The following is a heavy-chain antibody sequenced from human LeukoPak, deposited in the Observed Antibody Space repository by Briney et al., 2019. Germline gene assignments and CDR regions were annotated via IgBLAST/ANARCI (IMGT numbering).Heavy chain of an antibody. Sequence: GGSLRLSCAASGFTFSSYAMSWVRQAPGKGLEWVSAISGSGGSTYYADSVKGRFTISRDNSKNTLYLQMNSLRAEDTAVYYCASRYCSGGSCNSDMNAFDIWGQGTMVTVSS. J-gene: IGHJ3*02. CDR2: ISGSGGST. D-gene: IGHD2-15*01. CDR1: GFTFSSYA. V-gene: IGHV3-23*01. CDR3: ASRYCSGGSCNSDMNAFDI.